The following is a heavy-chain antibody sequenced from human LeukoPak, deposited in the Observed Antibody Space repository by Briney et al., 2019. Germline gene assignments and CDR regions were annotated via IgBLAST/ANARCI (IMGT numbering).Heavy chain of an antibody. J-gene: IGHJ4*02. CDR3: ARDRGYGDYADYFDY. D-gene: IGHD4-17*01. V-gene: IGHV4-30-2*01. CDR2: IYYSGST. Sequence: SQTLSLTCAVSGGSISSGGYSWSWIRQPPGKGLEWIGYIYYSGSTYYNPSLKSRVTISVDMSKNQFSLKLSSVTAADTAVYYCARDRGYGDYADYFDYWGQGTLVTVSS. CDR1: GGSISSGGYS.